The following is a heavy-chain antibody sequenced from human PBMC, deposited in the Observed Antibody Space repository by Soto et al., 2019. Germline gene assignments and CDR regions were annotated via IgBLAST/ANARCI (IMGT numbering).Heavy chain of an antibody. D-gene: IGHD2-8*01. CDR2: IIPIFGTA. CDR3: ASGVEEILYPPPVYYGMDV. V-gene: IGHV1-69*13. CDR1: GGTFSSYA. J-gene: IGHJ6*02. Sequence: GASVKVSCKASGGTFSSYAISWVRQAPGQGLERMGGIIPIFGTANYAQKFQGRVTITADESTSTAYMELSSLRSEDTAVYYCASGVEEILYPPPVYYGMDVWGQGTTVTVFS.